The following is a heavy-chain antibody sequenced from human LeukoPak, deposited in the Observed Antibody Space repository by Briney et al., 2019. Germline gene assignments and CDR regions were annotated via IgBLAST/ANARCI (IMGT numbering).Heavy chain of an antibody. CDR1: GYTFTGYY. CDR2: INSDSGFT. J-gene: IGHJ5*02. V-gene: IGHV1-2*02. D-gene: IGHD3-9*01. Sequence: ASVKVPCKASGYTFTGYYMNWVRQAPGQGLEWMGWINSDSGFTKYAQKFQGRVTMTRDTSITTVYMDLTRLTSDDTAVHYCARNFDMKGFDPWGQGTLVTVSS. CDR3: ARNFDMKGFDP.